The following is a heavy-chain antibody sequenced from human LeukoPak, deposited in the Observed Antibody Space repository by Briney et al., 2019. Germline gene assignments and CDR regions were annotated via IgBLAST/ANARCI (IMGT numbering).Heavy chain of an antibody. J-gene: IGHJ6*02. CDR2: ISSSSSTI. V-gene: IGHV3-48*01. Sequence: QAGGSLRLSCAASGFTFSSYSMNWVRQAPGKGLEWVSYISSSSSTIYYADSVKGRFTISRDNSRKTLYLQMSGLRAEDTAVYYCAKDSELRFLEWSSLRWFFYGMDVWGQGTTVSVS. D-gene: IGHD3-3*01. CDR1: GFTFSSYS. CDR3: AKDSELRFLEWSSLRWFFYGMDV.